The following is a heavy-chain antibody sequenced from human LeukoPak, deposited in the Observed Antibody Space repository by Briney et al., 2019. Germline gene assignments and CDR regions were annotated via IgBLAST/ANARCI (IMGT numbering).Heavy chain of an antibody. D-gene: IGHD3-22*01. J-gene: IGHJ4*02. CDR3: ARHSSGYYYSPFDY. Sequence: SETLSLTCTVSGGSISSSSYYWGWIRQPPGKRLEWIGSIYNSGSTYHNPSLKSRVTISIDTSRNQFSLNLTSVTAADSAVYYCARHSSGYYYSPFDYWGQGRLVTVSS. V-gene: IGHV4-39*01. CDR1: GGSISSSSYY. CDR2: IYNSGST.